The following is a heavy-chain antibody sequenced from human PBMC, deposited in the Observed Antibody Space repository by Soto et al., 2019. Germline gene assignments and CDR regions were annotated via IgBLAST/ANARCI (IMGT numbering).Heavy chain of an antibody. D-gene: IGHD3-3*01. CDR2: ISSNGGST. CDR3: VKDRSDFWSGYYSQVGYYGMDV. CDR1: GFTFSSYA. J-gene: IGHJ6*02. V-gene: IGHV3-64D*08. Sequence: HPGGSLSLSCSASGFTFSSYAMHWVRQAPGKGLEYVSAISSNGGSTYYADSVKGRFTISRDNSKNTLYLQMSSLRAEDTAVYYCVKDRSDFWSGYYSQVGYYGMDVWGQGTTVTVSS.